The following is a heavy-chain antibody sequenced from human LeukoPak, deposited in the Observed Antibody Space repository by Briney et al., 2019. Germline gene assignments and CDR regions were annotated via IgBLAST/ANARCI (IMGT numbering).Heavy chain of an antibody. D-gene: IGHD5-24*01. CDR3: ARTVEGHFDF. CDR2: ISTASAII. J-gene: IGHJ4*02. Sequence: GGALRLACLAPPYPFKTYTLDSVPRTPGRGLEWVSYISTASAIINYADSVRGRFTISRDNAKNSLYLYMNSLTPEDTALYYCARTVEGHFDFRGQGTLVTVSS. CDR1: PYPFKTYT. V-gene: IGHV3-21*01.